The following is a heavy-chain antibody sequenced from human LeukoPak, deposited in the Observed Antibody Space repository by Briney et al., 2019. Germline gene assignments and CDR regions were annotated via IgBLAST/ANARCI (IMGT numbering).Heavy chain of an antibody. J-gene: IGHJ4*02. CDR3: ARGRYDILTGQFDY. D-gene: IGHD3-9*01. V-gene: IGHV3-30*02. CDR2: IRYDGSDK. CDR1: GFTFSSYG. Sequence: GGSLRLSCAASGFTFSSYGMHWVRQAPGKGLEWVAFIRYDGSDKYCTDSVKGRFTISRDNSKNTLYLQMNSLRAEDTAVYYCARGRYDILTGQFDYWGQGTLVTVSS.